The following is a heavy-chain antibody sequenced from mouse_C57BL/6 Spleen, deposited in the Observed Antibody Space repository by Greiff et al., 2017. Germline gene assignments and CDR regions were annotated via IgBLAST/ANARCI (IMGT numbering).Heavy chain of an antibody. J-gene: IGHJ3*01. D-gene: IGHD2-3*01. Sequence: VQLQQPGTELVRPGASVKLSCKASGYTFTSYGMHWVKQRPGQGLEWIGNINPSNGGTNYNEKFKGKATLTVDKSSSTAYMQLSSLTSEDSAVYDCARGRGYDAIAYWGQGTLVTVSA. V-gene: IGHV1-53*01. CDR1: GYTFTSYG. CDR2: INPSNGGT. CDR3: ARGRGYDAIAY.